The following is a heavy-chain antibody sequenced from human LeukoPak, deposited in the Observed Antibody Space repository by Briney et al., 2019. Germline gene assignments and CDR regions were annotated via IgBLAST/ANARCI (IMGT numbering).Heavy chain of an antibody. CDR3: ARMRGFAMDV. J-gene: IGHJ6*03. Sequence: GRSLRLSCAASGFTFDDYAMHWVRQAPGKGLEWVSGISWNSGNIGYADSVKGRFTISRDNSKNSLYLQMNSLRAEDTALYYCARMRGFAMDVWGKGTTVTVSS. D-gene: IGHD3-10*01. V-gene: IGHV3-9*01. CDR1: GFTFDDYA. CDR2: ISWNSGNI.